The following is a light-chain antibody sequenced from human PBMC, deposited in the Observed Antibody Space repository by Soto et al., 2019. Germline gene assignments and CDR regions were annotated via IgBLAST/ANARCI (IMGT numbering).Light chain of an antibody. CDR1: SSDVGGYNY. CDR2: DVS. Sequence: LTQPASVSGSPGQSITISCTGTSSDVGGYNYVSWYQQHPGKAPKLMIYDVSTRPSGVSNRFSASKSGNTASLTISGLQAEDEADYYCSSYTSSNTHVFGTGTKLTVL. V-gene: IGLV2-14*01. CDR3: SSYTSSNTHV. J-gene: IGLJ1*01.